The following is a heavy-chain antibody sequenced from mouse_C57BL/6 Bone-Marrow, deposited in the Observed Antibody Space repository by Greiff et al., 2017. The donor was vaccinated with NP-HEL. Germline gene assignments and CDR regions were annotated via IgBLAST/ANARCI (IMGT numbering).Heavy chain of an antibody. CDR2: INPSSGYT. CDR1: GYTFTSYT. J-gene: IGHJ4*01. Sequence: QVQLQQSGAELARPGASVKMSCKASGYTFTSYTMHWVKQRPGQGLEWIGYINPSSGYTKYNQKFKDKATLTADTSSSTAYMQLSSLTSEDSAVYYCARNGSTYYAMDYWGQGTSVTVSS. V-gene: IGHV1-4*01. CDR3: ARNGSTYYAMDY. D-gene: IGHD1-1*01.